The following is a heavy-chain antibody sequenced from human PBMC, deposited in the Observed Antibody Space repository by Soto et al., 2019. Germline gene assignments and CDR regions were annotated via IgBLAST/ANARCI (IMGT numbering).Heavy chain of an antibody. V-gene: IGHV3-23*01. CDR2: ISGNGGLT. J-gene: IGHJ6*02. D-gene: IGHD3-16*01. CDR3: ARERACYAGAYGMDV. CDR1: GLTFNNYA. Sequence: EVQLLESGGGLEQPGGSLRVSCAASGLTFNNYAMSWVRQAPGKGLEWVSSISGNGGLTYYAGSVRGRFTISRDNSKNTMYLQMNSLRVEDTAVYYCARERACYAGAYGMDVWGQGTTVTVCS.